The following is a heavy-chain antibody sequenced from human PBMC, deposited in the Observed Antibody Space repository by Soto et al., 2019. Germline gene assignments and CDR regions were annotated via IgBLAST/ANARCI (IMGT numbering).Heavy chain of an antibody. CDR1: GFAVSSNY. CDR3: ARATRYCSGGSCHV. Sequence: LRLSCAASGFAVSSNYMSWVRRAPGKGLEWVSVIYSGGSTYHADSVKGRFTISRDNSKNTLYLQMNSLRAEDTAVYYCARATRYCSGGSCHVWGQGTTVTVSS. D-gene: IGHD2-15*01. V-gene: IGHV3-53*01. J-gene: IGHJ6*02. CDR2: IYSGGST.